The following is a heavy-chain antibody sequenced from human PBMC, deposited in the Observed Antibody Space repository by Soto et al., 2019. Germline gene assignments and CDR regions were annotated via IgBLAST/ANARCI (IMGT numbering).Heavy chain of an antibody. Sequence: QVQLVESGGGVVQPGRSLRLSCAASGFTFSSYGMHWVRQSPGKGLEWVAVISYDGNNKYYADSVKGRFTISRDNSKNTLSLQMNSLRAEDTAVYYCAKSVYNWNDGFFDYCGQGTLVTVSS. CDR2: ISYDGNNK. D-gene: IGHD1-1*01. CDR3: AKSVYNWNDGFFDY. CDR1: GFTFSSYG. V-gene: IGHV3-30*18. J-gene: IGHJ4*02.